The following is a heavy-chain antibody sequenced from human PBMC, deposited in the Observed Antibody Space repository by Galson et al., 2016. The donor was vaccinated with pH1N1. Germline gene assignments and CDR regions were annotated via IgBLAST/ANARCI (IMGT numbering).Heavy chain of an antibody. CDR2: IRYDGSHK. CDR3: AKYFTSLLLSTSSHFDH. CDR1: GFTFSTFG. V-gene: IGHV3-30*02. D-gene: IGHD2-2*01. J-gene: IGHJ4*02. Sequence: SLRLSCAASGFTFSTFGIHWVRQVPGKGLDWVSFIRYDGSHKYYSDSVRGRFTISRDNSKNTLYLQMNSLGTDDTAIYYCAKYFTSLLLSTSSHFDHWGQGTLVTVSS.